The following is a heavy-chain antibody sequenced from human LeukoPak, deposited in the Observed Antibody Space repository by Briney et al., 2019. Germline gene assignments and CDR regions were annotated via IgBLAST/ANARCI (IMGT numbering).Heavy chain of an antibody. Sequence: QPGGSLRLSCAASGFTFSSYAMHWVRQAPGKGLEWVAVISYDGSNKYYADSVKGRFTISRDNSKNTLYLQMNSLRAEDTAVYYCAKDSADSSSSLHQSYYYGMDVWGQGTTVTVSS. J-gene: IGHJ6*02. CDR2: ISYDGSNK. D-gene: IGHD6-13*01. CDR1: GFTFSSYA. CDR3: AKDSADSSSSLHQSYYYGMDV. V-gene: IGHV3-30*04.